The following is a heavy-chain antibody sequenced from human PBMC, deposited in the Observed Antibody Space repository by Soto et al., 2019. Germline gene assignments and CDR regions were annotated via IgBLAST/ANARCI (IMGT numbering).Heavy chain of an antibody. Sequence: QLQLQESGSGLLKPSQTLSLNCSVSGDSISSGGLSWNWLRQSPARGLEWIGYIYYPGLTYYNPSLQIRVSISLDASEKQVSLSLSSVPAADAAVYYLDRGRRSKTATADTGWFDTWCPSNLVTVSS. J-gene: IGHJ5*01. CDR3: DRGRRSKTATADTGWFDT. V-gene: IGHV4-30-2*06. CDR2: IYYPGLT. CDR1: GDSISSGGLS. D-gene: IGHD6-13*01.